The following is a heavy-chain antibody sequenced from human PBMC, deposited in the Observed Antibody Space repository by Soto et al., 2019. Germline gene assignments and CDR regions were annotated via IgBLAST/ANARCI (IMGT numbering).Heavy chain of an antibody. CDR3: AREKVVVVPAAERYYYYGMDV. J-gene: IGHJ6*02. CDR2: ISSSSSYI. Sequence: EVQLVESGGGLVKPGGSLRLSCAASGFTFSSYSMNWVRQAPGKGLEWVSSISSSSSYIYYADSVKGRFTISRDNAKNALYLQMNSLRDEDTAVYYCAREKVVVVPAAERYYYYGMDVWGQGTTVTVSS. CDR1: GFTFSSYS. V-gene: IGHV3-21*01. D-gene: IGHD2-2*01.